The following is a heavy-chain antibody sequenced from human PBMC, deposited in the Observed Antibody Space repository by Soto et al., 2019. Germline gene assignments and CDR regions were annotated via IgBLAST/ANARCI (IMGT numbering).Heavy chain of an antibody. CDR1: GGTFSSYA. D-gene: IGHD6-19*01. J-gene: IGHJ4*02. CDR2: IIPIFGTA. Sequence: ASVKVSCKASGGTFSSYAISWVRQAPGQGLEWMGGIIPIFGTANYAQKFQGRVTITADESTSTAYMELSSLRSEDTAVYYCARVTLGIAVADSPYYFDYWGQGTLVTVSS. CDR3: ARVTLGIAVADSPYYFDY. V-gene: IGHV1-69*13.